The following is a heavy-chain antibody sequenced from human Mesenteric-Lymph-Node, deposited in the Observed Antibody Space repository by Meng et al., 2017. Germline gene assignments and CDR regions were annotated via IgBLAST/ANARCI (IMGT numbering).Heavy chain of an antibody. CDR2: FSHSGTT. Sequence: SETLSLTCAVSSGSISSSDWWSWVRLSPGKGLEWIGEFSHSGTTNYSPSLKSRSTISVDKSKSQFSLKLSSVTAADTAVYYCARNGKWGFDYWGQGTLVTVSS. V-gene: IGHV4-4*02. D-gene: IGHD1-26*01. CDR1: SGSISSSDW. J-gene: IGHJ4*02. CDR3: ARNGKWGFDY.